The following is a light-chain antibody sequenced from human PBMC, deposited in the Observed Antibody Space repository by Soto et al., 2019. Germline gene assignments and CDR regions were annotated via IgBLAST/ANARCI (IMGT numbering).Light chain of an antibody. V-gene: IGKV1-12*01. CDR3: QQAYSFPPI. J-gene: IGKJ5*01. Sequence: EIQMTQSHSSVSASVGDRVTLTFMASQDIGSSLAWYQQKTGIDPKLLIYTASSLQSGVPSRFSGSSSGTDLNLTISSLQPEEWSTDYCQQAYSFPPIFGQGTRREIK. CDR1: QDIGSS. CDR2: TAS.